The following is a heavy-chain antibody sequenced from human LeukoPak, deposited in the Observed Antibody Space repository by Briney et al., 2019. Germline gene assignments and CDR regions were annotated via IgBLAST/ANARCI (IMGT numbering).Heavy chain of an antibody. Sequence: PGGSLRLSCAASGFTFRSYTMHWVRQAPGKGLEWVAVILYDGRTTNYAESVRGRFTISRDTSENTLYLQMNSLRAEDTAVYYCARNPRGYSYGYDPWGQGTLVTVSS. D-gene: IGHD5-18*01. CDR3: ARNPRGYSYGYDP. J-gene: IGHJ5*02. CDR1: GFTFRSYT. CDR2: ILYDGRTT. V-gene: IGHV3-30*04.